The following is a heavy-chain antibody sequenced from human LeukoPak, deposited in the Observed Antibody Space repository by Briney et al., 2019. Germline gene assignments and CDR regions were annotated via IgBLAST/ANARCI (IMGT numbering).Heavy chain of an antibody. D-gene: IGHD3-22*01. CDR3: ARTAEYYYDSSGHFDY. V-gene: IGHV4-38-2*01. Sequence: SETLSLTCAVSGYSISSGYYWGWIRQPPGKGLEWIGSIYHSGSTYYNPSLKSRVTISVDTSKNQFSLKLSSVTAADTAVYYCARTAEYYYDSSGHFDYWGQGTMVTVSS. CDR2: IYHSGST. J-gene: IGHJ4*02. CDR1: GYSISSGYY.